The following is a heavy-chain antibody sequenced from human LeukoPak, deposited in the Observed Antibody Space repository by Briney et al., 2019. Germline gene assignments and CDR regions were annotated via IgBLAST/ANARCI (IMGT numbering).Heavy chain of an antibody. D-gene: IGHD4-11*01. J-gene: IGHJ6*03. V-gene: IGHV4-61*02. CDR2: IYASGSA. Sequence: PSETLSLTCTVSGGSISSSSYYWGWIRQSAGKGLEWIGRIYASGSADYNPSLQSRVTLSADTSKNQLSLRPSSVTAADTAVYYCARNTPTIITRYYCYYMDVWGKGTTVTVPS. CDR3: ARNTPTIITRYYCYYMDV. CDR1: GGSISSSSYY.